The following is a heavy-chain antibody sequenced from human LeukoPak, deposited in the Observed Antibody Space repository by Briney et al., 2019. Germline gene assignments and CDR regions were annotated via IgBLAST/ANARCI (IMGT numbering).Heavy chain of an antibody. J-gene: IGHJ3*02. CDR3: ARDRPYYDFWSGYYYGSGRGLVGAFDI. V-gene: IGHV3-21*01. D-gene: IGHD3-3*01. Sequence: PGGSLRLSCAASGFTFSSYSMNWVRQAPGKGLEWVSSISSSSSYIYYADSVRGRFTISRDNAKNSLYLQMNSLRAEDTAVYYCARDRPYYDFWSGYYYGSGRGLVGAFDIWGQGTMVTVSS. CDR2: ISSSSSYI. CDR1: GFTFSSYS.